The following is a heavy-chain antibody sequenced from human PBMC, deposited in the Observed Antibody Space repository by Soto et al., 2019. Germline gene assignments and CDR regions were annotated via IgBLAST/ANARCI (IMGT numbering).Heavy chain of an antibody. CDR1: GFTISHSW. CDR2: IKPDGSEK. V-gene: IGHV3-7*01. CDR3: ARHPEFGAIDY. D-gene: IGHD3-10*01. J-gene: IGHJ4*02. Sequence: EVQLVESGGGLVQPGGSLRLSCAASGFTISHSWMVWLRQAPGKGLEWVANIKPDGSEKYHVDAVKGRFTISRDNAKNSLYLQMNSLRVEDTAVYYCARHPEFGAIDYWGQGTLVTVSS.